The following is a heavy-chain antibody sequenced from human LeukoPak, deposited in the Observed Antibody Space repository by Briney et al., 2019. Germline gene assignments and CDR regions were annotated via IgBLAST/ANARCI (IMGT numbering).Heavy chain of an antibody. V-gene: IGHV4-31*11. CDR1: GGSFSGYY. Sequence: SETLSLTCAVYGGSFSGYYWSWIRQHPGKGLEWIGYIYYSGNTYYNPSLKSRVTISVDTSKNQFSLKLSSVTAADTAVYYCARTKRLSITIFGVVTRFDYWGQGTLVTVSS. CDR2: IYYSGNT. D-gene: IGHD3-3*01. J-gene: IGHJ4*02. CDR3: ARTKRLSITIFGVVTRFDY.